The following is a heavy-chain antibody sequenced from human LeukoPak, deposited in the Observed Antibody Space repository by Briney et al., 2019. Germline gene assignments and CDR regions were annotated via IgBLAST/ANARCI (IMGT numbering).Heavy chain of an antibody. CDR3: AKDGTGEDIAVVPAARLGYYYYMDV. Sequence: PGGSLRLSCAASGFTFSSYWMSWVRQSPGKGLEWVANIKQDGSEKYYVDSVKGRFTISRDNSKNTLYLQMNSLRAEDTAVYYCAKDGTGEDIAVVPAARLGYYYYMDVWGKGTTVTISS. J-gene: IGHJ6*03. D-gene: IGHD2-2*01. V-gene: IGHV3-7*01. CDR2: IKQDGSEK. CDR1: GFTFSSYW.